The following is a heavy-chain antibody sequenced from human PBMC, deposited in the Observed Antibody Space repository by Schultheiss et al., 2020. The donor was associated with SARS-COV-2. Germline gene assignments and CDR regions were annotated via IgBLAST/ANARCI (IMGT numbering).Heavy chain of an antibody. D-gene: IGHD6-6*01. Sequence: ASVKVSCKASGGTFSSYGISWVRQAPGQGLEWMGWISAYNGNTNYAQKLQGRVTMTTDTSTSTAYMELRSLRSDDTAVYYCARFRRSVAARQEAGWFDPWGQGTLVTVSS. V-gene: IGHV1-18*01. CDR1: GGTFSSYG. CDR2: ISAYNGNT. J-gene: IGHJ5*02. CDR3: ARFRRSVAARQEAGWFDP.